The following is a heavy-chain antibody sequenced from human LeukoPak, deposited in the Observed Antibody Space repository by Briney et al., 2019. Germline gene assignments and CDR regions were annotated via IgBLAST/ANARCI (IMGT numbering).Heavy chain of an antibody. V-gene: IGHV4-59*01. Sequence: PSETLSLTCTVSGGSISSYYWSWIRQPPGKGLEWIGYIYYGGSTNYNPSLKSRVTISVDTSKNQFSLKLSSVTAADTAVYYCARPSGYSYGSDAFDIWGQGTMVTVSS. D-gene: IGHD5-18*01. CDR2: IYYGGST. CDR3: ARPSGYSYGSDAFDI. J-gene: IGHJ3*02. CDR1: GGSISSYY.